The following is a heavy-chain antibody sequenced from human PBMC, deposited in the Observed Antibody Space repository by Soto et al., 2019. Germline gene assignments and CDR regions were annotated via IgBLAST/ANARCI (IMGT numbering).Heavy chain of an antibody. Sequence: EVQLVESGGGLVQPGGSLSLSCAASGFSLGTHWMSWVRQAPGQGLEWVANIKQDGSENYHVDSVEGRFTISRDNAKTSLYLQMNSLRAEDTALYYCARDSGNCRRTSYCFDCWGQGTLVTFSS. CDR3: ARDSGNCRRTSYCFDC. D-gene: IGHD2-2*01. CDR1: GFSLGTHW. J-gene: IGHJ4*02. CDR2: IKQDGSEN. V-gene: IGHV3-7*01.